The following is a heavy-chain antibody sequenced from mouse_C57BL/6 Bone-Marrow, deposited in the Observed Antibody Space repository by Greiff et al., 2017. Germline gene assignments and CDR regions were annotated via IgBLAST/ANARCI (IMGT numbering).Heavy chain of an antibody. CDR2: IYPRSGNT. CDR1: GYTFTSYG. Sequence: VQLQESGAELARPGASVKLSCKASGYTFTSYGISWVKQRTGQGLEWIGEIYPRSGNTYYNEKFKGKATLTADKSSSTAYMELRSLTSEDSAVYFCAGPLYGSSPAWFAYWGQGTLVTVSA. J-gene: IGHJ3*01. CDR3: AGPLYGSSPAWFAY. V-gene: IGHV1-81*01. D-gene: IGHD1-1*01.